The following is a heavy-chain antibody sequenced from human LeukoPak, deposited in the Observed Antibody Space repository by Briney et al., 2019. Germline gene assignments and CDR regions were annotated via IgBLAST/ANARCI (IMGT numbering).Heavy chain of an antibody. J-gene: IGHJ4*02. CDR3: ARHLRGYSYGPFDS. V-gene: IGHV4-59*08. CDR2: IYYSGST. Sequence: SETLSLTCTLSGDSLSSYYWSWIRQPPGKGLEWIGFIYYSGSTNHNPSLKSRGTISVGTSNSQFSLRLRSVTAADTAVYYCARHLRGYSYGPFDSWGQGALVTVSS. D-gene: IGHD5-18*01. CDR1: GDSLSSYY.